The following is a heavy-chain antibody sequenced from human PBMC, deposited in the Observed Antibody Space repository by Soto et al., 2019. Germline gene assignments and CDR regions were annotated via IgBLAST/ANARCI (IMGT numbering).Heavy chain of an antibody. D-gene: IGHD3-9*01. CDR2: IKSKTDGGTT. CDR3: TTVRTRYYDILTGYYRLDY. V-gene: IGHV3-15*07. J-gene: IGHJ4*02. CDR1: GFTFSNAW. Sequence: EVQLVESGGGLVKPGGSLRLSCAASGFTFSNAWMNWVRQAPGKGLEWVGRIKSKTDGGTTDYAAPVKGRFTISRDDSNNTLYLKRNSLKTEDTAVYYCTTVRTRYYDILTGYYRLDYWGQGTLVTVSS.